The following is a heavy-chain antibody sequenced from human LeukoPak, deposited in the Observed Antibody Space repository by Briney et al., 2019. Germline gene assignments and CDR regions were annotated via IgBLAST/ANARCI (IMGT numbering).Heavy chain of an antibody. CDR1: GGSISSSSYY. Sequence: SETLSLTCTVSGGSISSSSYYWGWIRQPPGKGLEWIGSIYYSGSTYYNPSLKSRVTISVDTSKNQFTLKLSSVTAADTAVYYCAKNAVDYSSRFDPWGQGTLVSVSS. CDR2: IYYSGST. J-gene: IGHJ5*02. V-gene: IGHV4-39*06. D-gene: IGHD4-11*01. CDR3: AKNAVDYSSRFDP.